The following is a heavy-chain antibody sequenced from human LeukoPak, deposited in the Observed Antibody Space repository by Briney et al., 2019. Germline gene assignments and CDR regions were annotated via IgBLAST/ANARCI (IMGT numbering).Heavy chain of an antibody. CDR3: ARLRSGSTPPPPHYYYGLDV. Sequence: SETLSLTCTVSGGSINDFYWTWIRQPPGKGLEWIGYIFYSGSANSNPSLESRVTISVDTSKNQFSLKLSSVTAADTAAYYCARLRSGSTPPPPHYYYGLDVWGQGTTVIVSS. D-gene: IGHD1-26*01. V-gene: IGHV4-59*01. CDR1: GGSINDFY. CDR2: IFYSGSA. J-gene: IGHJ6*02.